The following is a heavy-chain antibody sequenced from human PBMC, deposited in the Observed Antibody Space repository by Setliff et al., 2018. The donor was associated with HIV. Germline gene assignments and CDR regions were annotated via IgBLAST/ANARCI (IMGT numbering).Heavy chain of an antibody. D-gene: IGHD3-16*01. CDR3: ARSGGIGNYHWDV. J-gene: IGHJ6*03. V-gene: IGHV3-21*01. CDR2: ISYGSTYI. Sequence: ASVKVSCVASGFGFTFSSYCMDWFRQAPGKGLEWVSSISYGSTYIYQSDSVRGRFTISRDDAKKSLYLQMNSLGAEDTAVYYCARSGGIGNYHWDVWGKGTTVTVSS. CDR1: GFGFTFSSYC.